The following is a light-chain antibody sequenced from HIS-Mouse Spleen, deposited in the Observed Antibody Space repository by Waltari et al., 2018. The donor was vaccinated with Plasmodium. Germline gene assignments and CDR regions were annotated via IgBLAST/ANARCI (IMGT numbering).Light chain of an antibody. Sequence: QSALTQPRSVSGSPGQSVPISCTGTSSDVGGYNYVSWYQQPPGKAPKLMIYDVSQRPSVVPCRFSGSKSGNTASLTITGLQAEDEADYYCCSYAGSYTLVFGGGTKLTVL. J-gene: IGLJ2*01. CDR2: DVS. V-gene: IGLV2-11*01. CDR1: SSDVGGYNY. CDR3: CSYAGSYTLV.